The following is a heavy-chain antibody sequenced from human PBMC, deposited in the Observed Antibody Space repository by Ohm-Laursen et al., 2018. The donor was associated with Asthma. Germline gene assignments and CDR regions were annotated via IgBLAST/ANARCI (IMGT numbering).Heavy chain of an antibody. Sequence: SLRLSCAASGFTVGSDYMTWVRQAPGKGLEWVSAIYSGGTTYYADSVRGRFTVSRGNSKNTLSLQMNSLRAEDTAVYYCARETLRYFDWYAGYYFDYWGQGTLVTVSS. J-gene: IGHJ4*02. D-gene: IGHD3-9*01. CDR1: GFTVGSDY. CDR3: ARETLRYFDWYAGYYFDY. CDR2: IYSGGTT. V-gene: IGHV3-53*05.